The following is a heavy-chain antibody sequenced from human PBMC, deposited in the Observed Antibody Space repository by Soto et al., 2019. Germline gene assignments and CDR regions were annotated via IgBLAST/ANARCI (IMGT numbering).Heavy chain of an antibody. J-gene: IGHJ5*02. CDR2: ISAYNGNT. Sequence: GASVKVSCKASGYTFTSYGISWVRQAPGQGLEWMGWISAYNGNTNYAQKLQGRVTMTTDTSTSTACMELRSLRSDDTAVYYCARAFVVVPAAMVWFDPWGQGTLVTVSS. V-gene: IGHV1-18*01. CDR1: GYTFTSYG. CDR3: ARAFVVVPAAMVWFDP. D-gene: IGHD2-2*01.